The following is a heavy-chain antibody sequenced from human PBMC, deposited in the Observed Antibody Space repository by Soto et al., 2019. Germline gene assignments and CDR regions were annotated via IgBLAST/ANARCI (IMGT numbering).Heavy chain of an antibody. CDR2: IFWDDDK. CDR3: AHRSRGYAYYFDQ. CDR1: GFSLTTRGVA. D-gene: IGHD5-12*01. J-gene: IGHJ4*02. V-gene: IGHV2-5*02. Sequence: QITLKDSCPALVRPTQTLTLTCSFSGFSLTTRGVAVGCIRHPPGKALEWLALIFWDDDKWYSPSLRSRLTITEDTSKNQVVLTMTNMDPVDTATYYCAHRSRGYAYYFDQWGQGTLVTVSS.